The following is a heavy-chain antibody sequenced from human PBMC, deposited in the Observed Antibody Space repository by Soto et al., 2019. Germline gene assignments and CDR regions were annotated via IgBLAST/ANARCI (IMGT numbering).Heavy chain of an antibody. Sequence: ASVKVSCKASGGTFSSYAISWVRQAPGQGLEWMGGIIPIFGTANYAQKFQGRGTTTADESTSTAYMELSSLRSEDTAVYYCARESSRLFFESPNGFDPWGQGTLVTVSS. V-gene: IGHV1-69*13. CDR2: IIPIFGTA. CDR3: ARESSRLFFESPNGFDP. CDR1: GGTFSSYA. D-gene: IGHD3-3*01. J-gene: IGHJ5*02.